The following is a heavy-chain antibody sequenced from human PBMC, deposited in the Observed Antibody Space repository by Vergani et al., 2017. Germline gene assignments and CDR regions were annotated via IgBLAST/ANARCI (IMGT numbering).Heavy chain of an antibody. CDR2: INNDGHT. CDR1: GESFSSFY. CDR3: AVRPRVNLVGGEIVTKRTFDY. Sequence: QVQLQQWGAGVVKPSGTLSLTCAVFGESFSSFYWSWIRQPPGKGLEWIGEINNDGHTNYNPSLESRVTVSRDTAKNQFSLNLMSVTAADTAMYCCAVRPRVNLVGGEIVTKRTFDYWSRRSLVTVSS. V-gene: IGHV4-34*02. D-gene: IGHD3-10*01. J-gene: IGHJ4*02.